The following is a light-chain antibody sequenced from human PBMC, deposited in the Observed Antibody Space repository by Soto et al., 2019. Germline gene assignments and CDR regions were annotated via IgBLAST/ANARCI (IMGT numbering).Light chain of an antibody. CDR3: QQHNGWPLT. Sequence: EIVMTQSPATLSVSPVERATLSCRASQSVGSYLTWYQQKPGQAPRLLIYLTSTRATGVPARFSGSGSGTEFTLTISSLQSDDSAVYYCQQHNGWPLTFGGGTKVDIK. V-gene: IGKV3-15*01. CDR2: LTS. CDR1: QSVGSY. J-gene: IGKJ4*01.